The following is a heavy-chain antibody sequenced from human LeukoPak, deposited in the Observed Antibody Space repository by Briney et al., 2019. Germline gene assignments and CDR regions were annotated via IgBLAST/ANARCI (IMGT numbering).Heavy chain of an antibody. CDR1: GGSISSGDYY. Sequence: SQTLSLTCTVPGGSISSGDYYWSWIRQPPGKGLEWIGYIYYSGSTYYNPSLKSRITISVDTSKNQFSLKLSSVTAADTAVYYCASVVRYYYDSSGYYRDYWGQGTLVTVSS. V-gene: IGHV4-30-4*01. CDR2: IYYSGST. D-gene: IGHD3-22*01. J-gene: IGHJ4*02. CDR3: ASVVRYYYDSSGYYRDY.